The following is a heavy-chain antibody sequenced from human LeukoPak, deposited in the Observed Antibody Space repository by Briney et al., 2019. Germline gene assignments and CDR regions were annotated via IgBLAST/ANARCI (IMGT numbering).Heavy chain of an antibody. V-gene: IGHV3-30*02. CDR3: AKDPGWLDEKNWFDP. D-gene: IGHD6-19*01. J-gene: IGHJ5*02. CDR1: GFTFSSYG. Sequence: PGGSLRLSCAASGFTFSSYGMHWVRQAPGKGLEWVAFIRYDGSNKYYADSVKGRFTISRDNSKNTLYLQMNSLRAEDTAVYYCAKDPGWLDEKNWFDPWGQGTLVTVSS. CDR2: IRYDGSNK.